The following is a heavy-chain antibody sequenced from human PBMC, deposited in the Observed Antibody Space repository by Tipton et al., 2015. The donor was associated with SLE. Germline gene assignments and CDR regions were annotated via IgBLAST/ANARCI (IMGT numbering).Heavy chain of an antibody. V-gene: IGHV4-39*07. CDR2: IYYSGST. CDR1: GGSISSSSYY. J-gene: IGHJ4*02. CDR3: ARVFYESAAALGY. D-gene: IGHD6-13*01. Sequence: LRLSCTVSGGSISSSSYYWGWIRQPPGKGLEWIGSIYYSGSTYYNPSLKSRVTISVDTSKNQFSLKLSSVTAADTAVYYCARVFYESAAALGYCGQGTLVTVSS.